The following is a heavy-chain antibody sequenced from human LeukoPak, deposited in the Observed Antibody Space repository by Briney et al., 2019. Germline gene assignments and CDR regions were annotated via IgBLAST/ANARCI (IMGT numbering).Heavy chain of an antibody. V-gene: IGHV1-18*01. Sequence: ASVKVSCKASGYTFTSYGISWVRQAPGQGLEWMGWISAYNGNTNYAQKLQGRVTMTTDTSTSTAYMELRSLRSDDTAVYYCARDRVVPAATYDYMDVWGKGTTVTVSS. J-gene: IGHJ6*03. CDR1: GYTFTSYG. D-gene: IGHD2-2*01. CDR2: ISAYNGNT. CDR3: ARDRVVPAATYDYMDV.